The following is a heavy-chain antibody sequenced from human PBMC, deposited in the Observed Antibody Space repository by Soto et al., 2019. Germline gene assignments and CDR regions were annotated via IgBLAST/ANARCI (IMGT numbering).Heavy chain of an antibody. CDR3: ARDPRYCSGGNCYSSYYYYYLDV. Sequence: EVQLVESGGGLVQPGGSLRISCAASGFIFSSYSMNWVRQAPGKGLEWVSYISSSSDTIYYADSVKGRFTISRDNAKNSLYLQMNSLRAEDTAVYYCARDPRYCSGGNCYSSYYYYYLDVWGIGTTVTVSS. CDR2: ISSSSDTI. CDR1: GFIFSSYS. J-gene: IGHJ6*03. V-gene: IGHV3-48*01. D-gene: IGHD2-15*01.